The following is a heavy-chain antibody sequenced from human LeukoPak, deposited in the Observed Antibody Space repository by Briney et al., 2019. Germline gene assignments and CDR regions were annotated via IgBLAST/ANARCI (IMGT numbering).Heavy chain of an antibody. CDR1: GFTFSSYW. D-gene: IGHD2-2*02. CDR3: ARDLGYCSSTSCYTSEYFQH. Sequence: GGSLRLSCAASGFTFSSYWMSWVRQAPGKGLEWVANIKQDGSEKYYVDSVKGRFTISRDNAKNSLYLQMNSLRAEDTAVYYCARDLGYCSSTSCYTSEYFQHWGQGTLVTVSS. J-gene: IGHJ1*01. V-gene: IGHV3-7*01. CDR2: IKQDGSEK.